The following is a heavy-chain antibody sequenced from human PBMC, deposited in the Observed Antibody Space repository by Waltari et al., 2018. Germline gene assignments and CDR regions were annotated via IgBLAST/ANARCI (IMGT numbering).Heavy chain of an antibody. J-gene: IGHJ5*02. D-gene: IGHD5-12*01. Sequence: QVQLQESGPGLVKPSATLSLPCAVSGYSISPGHCRGWIRQPQGKGLEWIGSIYHSGSTYYTPSLKSRVTISVDTSKNQCSLKLSSVTAADTAVYYWARQLHSGSKWFDPWGQGTLVTVSS. CDR2: IYHSGST. CDR3: ARQLHSGSKWFDP. CDR1: GYSISPGHC. V-gene: IGHV4-38-2*01.